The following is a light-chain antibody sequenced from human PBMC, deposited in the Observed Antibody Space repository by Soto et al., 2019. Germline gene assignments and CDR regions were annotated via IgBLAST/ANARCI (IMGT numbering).Light chain of an antibody. CDR1: QSVGSY. CDR2: NAS. Sequence: EIVLTQSPGTLSLSPGERATLSCRASQSVGSYLAWYQQQPGQAPRLLIYNASNRTTGIPARFSGSGSGTDFTLSISSLEPEDFAVYYCQQRGDWPPITFGQGTRLEIK. J-gene: IGKJ5*01. V-gene: IGKV3-11*01. CDR3: QQRGDWPPIT.